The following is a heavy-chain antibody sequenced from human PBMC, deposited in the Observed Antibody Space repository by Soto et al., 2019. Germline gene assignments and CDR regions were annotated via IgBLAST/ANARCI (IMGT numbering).Heavy chain of an antibody. CDR2: ISSSSSYT. Sequence: QVQLVESGGGLVKPGGSLRLSCAASGFTFSDYYMSWIRQAPGKGLEWVSYISSSSSYTNYADSVKGRFTISRDNAKNSLYLQMNSLRAEDTAVYYCARDSRDVLRFLGDAFDIWGQGTMVTVSS. CDR3: ARDSRDVLRFLGDAFDI. CDR1: GFTFSDYY. D-gene: IGHD3-3*01. J-gene: IGHJ3*02. V-gene: IGHV3-11*05.